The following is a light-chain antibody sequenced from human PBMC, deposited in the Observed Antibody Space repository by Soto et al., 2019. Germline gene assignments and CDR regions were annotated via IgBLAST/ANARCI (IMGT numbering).Light chain of an antibody. CDR1: SGDAGGYNH. J-gene: IGLJ1*01. CDR3: SSYTAGSTLYV. Sequence: QSVLTQPASVSGSPGQSITFSCTGTSGDAGGYNHFCWYPQRPAKATKLMIYEVSNRPSGVPRRFSGSKSGNTASLTISGLQTEDEADYYCSSYTAGSTLYVFGTGTKVTVL. V-gene: IGLV2-14*01. CDR2: EVS.